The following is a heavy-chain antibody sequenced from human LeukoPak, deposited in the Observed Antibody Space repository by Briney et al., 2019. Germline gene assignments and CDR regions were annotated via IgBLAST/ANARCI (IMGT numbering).Heavy chain of an antibody. CDR3: AYRLDYDPPNFDS. D-gene: IGHD3-22*01. V-gene: IGHV2-5*01. Sequence: SGPTLLQPTRTLTLTFAFSGFSLSSGGGGVGWIRQSPVKALEWLPLIYWNDDKRYSPSLKSRLTITKETSKNQVVLTMTNMDPVDTATYYCAYRLDYDPPNFDSWGQGTLVTVSS. CDR2: IYWNDDK. J-gene: IGHJ4*02. CDR1: GFSLSSGGGG.